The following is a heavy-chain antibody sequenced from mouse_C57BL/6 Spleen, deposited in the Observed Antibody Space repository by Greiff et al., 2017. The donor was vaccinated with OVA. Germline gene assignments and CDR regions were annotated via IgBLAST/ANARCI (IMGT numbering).Heavy chain of an antibody. Sequence: QVQLQQPGAELVRPGSSVKLSCKASGYTFTSYWMHWVKQRPIQGLEWIGNIDPSDSETHYNQKFKDKATLTVDKSSSTAYMQLSSLTSEDSAVYYCARSEYSNPYYFDDWGQGTTLTVSS. CDR2: IDPSDSET. J-gene: IGHJ2*01. CDR3: ARSEYSNPYYFDD. D-gene: IGHD2-5*01. V-gene: IGHV1-52*01. CDR1: GYTFTSYW.